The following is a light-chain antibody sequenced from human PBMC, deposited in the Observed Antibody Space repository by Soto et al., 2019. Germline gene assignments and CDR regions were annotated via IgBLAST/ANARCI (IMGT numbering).Light chain of an antibody. Sequence: QSALTQPASVSGSPGQSITISCTGTSSDVGGYNYVSWYQQHPGKAPKLMIYDVSNRPSGASNRFSGSKSGNTASLTISGLQAEDEADYYCSSYTSSSTLGVVFGGGTKLTFL. CDR3: SSYTSSSTLGVV. V-gene: IGLV2-14*01. J-gene: IGLJ2*01. CDR2: DVS. CDR1: SSDVGGYNY.